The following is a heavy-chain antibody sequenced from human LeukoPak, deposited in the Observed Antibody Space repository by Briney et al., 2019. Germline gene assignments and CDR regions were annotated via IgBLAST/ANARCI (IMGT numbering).Heavy chain of an antibody. CDR3: ARDLAHYDILTGYYSWNAPHGY. Sequence: GGSLRLSCAASGFTFSSYSMTWVRQAPGKGLEWVSYISSSSSTIYYADSVKGRFTISRDNAKNSLYLQMNSLRAEDTAVYYCARDLAHYDILTGYYSWNAPHGYWGQGTLVTVSS. CDR1: GFTFSSYS. V-gene: IGHV3-48*01. J-gene: IGHJ4*02. D-gene: IGHD3-9*01. CDR2: ISSSSSTI.